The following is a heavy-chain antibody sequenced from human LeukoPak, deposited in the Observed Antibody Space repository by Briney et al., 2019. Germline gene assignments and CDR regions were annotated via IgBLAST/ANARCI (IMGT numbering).Heavy chain of an antibody. CDR1: SGSISTGDYY. J-gene: IGHJ3*02. D-gene: IGHD6-13*01. Sequence: SETLSLTCTVSSGSISTGDYYWSWVRQPPGKGLEYIGYIYYSGSTYYNPSLKGRITISVDTSKNQFSLKLSSVTAADTAVYYCAIAAADPWVHAFDIWGQGTMVTVSS. V-gene: IGHV4-30-4*01. CDR3: AIAAADPWVHAFDI. CDR2: IYYSGST.